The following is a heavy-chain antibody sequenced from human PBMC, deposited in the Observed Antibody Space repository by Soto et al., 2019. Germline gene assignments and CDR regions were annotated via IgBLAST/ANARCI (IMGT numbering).Heavy chain of an antibody. D-gene: IGHD3-9*01. J-gene: IGHJ4*02. Sequence: PSETLSLTCSVSGGSIRSYYWSWIRQPAGKGLEWIGRIHSSGSINYNPSLKSRVTLSVDTSKNQFSLNLTLVTAADTAVYYCARGSRYFDWLPDYWGQGILVTVSS. V-gene: IGHV4-4*07. CDR3: ARGSRYFDWLPDY. CDR1: GGSIRSYY. CDR2: IHSSGSI.